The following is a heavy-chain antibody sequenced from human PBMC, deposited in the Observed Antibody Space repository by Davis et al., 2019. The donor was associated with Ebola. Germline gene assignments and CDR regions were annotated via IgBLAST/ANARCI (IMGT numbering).Heavy chain of an antibody. CDR2: IKQDGNEK. V-gene: IGHV3-7*04. J-gene: IGHJ4*02. D-gene: IGHD3-3*01. Sequence: PGGSLRLSCAASGFTFSSYWMSWVRQAPGKGLEWVANIKQDGNEKFYVDSVKGRFTISRDNAENSLYLQMNSLRAEDTAVYYCARAGFDEVLDYWGQGTPVTVSS. CDR1: GFTFSSYW. CDR3: ARAGFDEVLDY.